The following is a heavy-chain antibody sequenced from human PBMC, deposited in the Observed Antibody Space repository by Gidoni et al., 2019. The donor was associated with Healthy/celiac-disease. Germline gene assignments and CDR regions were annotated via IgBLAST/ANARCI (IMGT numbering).Heavy chain of an antibody. D-gene: IGHD6-13*01. CDR2: ISYDGSNK. Sequence: QVQLVESGGGVVQPGRSLRLSCAASGFTFSSYGMHWVRQAPGKGREWVAVISYDGSNKYYADSVKGRFTISRDNSNNTLYLQMNSLRAEDTAVYYCAKDLSSSWPKYYYYYGMDVWGQGTTVTVSS. V-gene: IGHV3-30*18. J-gene: IGHJ6*02. CDR3: AKDLSSSWPKYYYYYGMDV. CDR1: GFTFSSYG.